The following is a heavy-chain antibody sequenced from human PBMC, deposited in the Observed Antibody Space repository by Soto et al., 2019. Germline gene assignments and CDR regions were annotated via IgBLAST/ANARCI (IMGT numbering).Heavy chain of an antibody. CDR2: ISASGGST. J-gene: IGHJ6*02. CDR1: GFSFSNYA. CDR3: AKRLWSGSNSVGNGMDV. V-gene: IGHV3-23*01. D-gene: IGHD3-3*01. Sequence: EVQLLESGGGLVQPGGSLRLSCAASGFSFSNYAVTWVRQAPGKGLEWVSAISASGGSTYYADSVKGRFTISRDNSKNTVQPEMKSLRAEDTAVYYCAKRLWSGSNSVGNGMDVWGQGTTVTVSS.